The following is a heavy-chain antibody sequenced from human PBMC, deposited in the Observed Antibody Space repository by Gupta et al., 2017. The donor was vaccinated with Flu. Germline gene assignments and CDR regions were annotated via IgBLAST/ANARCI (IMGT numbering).Heavy chain of an antibody. CDR1: NYA. D-gene: IGHD1-1*01. CDR3: ARGWTKIYYWYFDL. J-gene: IGHJ2*01. Sequence: NYAMSWVRQAPGKGLEWVSGFSRSGDSTYYADSVKGRCTISRDNSKDTLYLQMNSLRAEDTAVDDCARGWTKIYYWYFDLWGRGTQVTVSS. CDR2: FSRSGDST. V-gene: IGHV3-23*01.